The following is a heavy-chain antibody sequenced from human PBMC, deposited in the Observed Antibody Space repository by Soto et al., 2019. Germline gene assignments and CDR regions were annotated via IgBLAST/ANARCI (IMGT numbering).Heavy chain of an antibody. CDR3: ASDQYYYASGF. D-gene: IGHD3-10*01. CDR1: GFRFSDQY. CDR2: ISGGGTTI. Sequence: QVQLVESGGGLVEPGGSLRLSCAASGFRFSDQYMTWIRQAPGKGLEWVSKISGGGTTIYYADSVKGRFTVSRDNAKNSLYLQMNSLRVEDTAVYYCASDQYYYASGFWGQGTLVTVSS. V-gene: IGHV3-11*01. J-gene: IGHJ4*02.